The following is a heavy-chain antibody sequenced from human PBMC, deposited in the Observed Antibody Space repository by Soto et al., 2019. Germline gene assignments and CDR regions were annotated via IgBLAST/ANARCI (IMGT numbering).Heavy chain of an antibody. CDR1: GFTFSSYG. J-gene: IGHJ3*02. CDR2: IWYDGSNK. V-gene: IGHV3-33*08. D-gene: IGHD6-6*01. CDR3: AREEQLVRDDAFDI. Sequence: GGSLRLSCAASGFTFSSYGMHWVRQAPGKGLEWVAVIWYDGSNKYYADSVKGRFTISRDNSKNTLYLQMNSLKAEDTAVYYCAREEQLVRDDAFDIWGQGTMVTVSS.